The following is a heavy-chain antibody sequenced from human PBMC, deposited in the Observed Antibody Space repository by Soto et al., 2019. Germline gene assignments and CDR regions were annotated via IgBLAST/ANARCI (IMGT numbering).Heavy chain of an antibody. Sequence: QIQMVQSGAEVKQPGASVKISCKTSGYTFSSYSINWVRQAPGQGLEWMAWISTTSGNTHYAERVQGRVTVTLAKTAGTAFMEMWGLKSDDTAVYFCARDNCSSDFWGQGTLVTVSS. CDR1: GYTFSSYS. CDR3: ARDNCSSDF. D-gene: IGHD2-15*01. V-gene: IGHV1-18*01. J-gene: IGHJ4*02. CDR2: ISTTSGNT.